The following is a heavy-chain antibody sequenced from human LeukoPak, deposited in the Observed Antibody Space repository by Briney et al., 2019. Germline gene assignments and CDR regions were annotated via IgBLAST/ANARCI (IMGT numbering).Heavy chain of an antibody. Sequence: SETLSLTCTVSGGSISGYYWSWIRQPPGKGLEWIGYVYNSGNSDYNPSLKSRVSISVDTSKNQLSLKLSSVTAADTAVYYCARAHSNNRRFDYWGQGTLVTVSS. V-gene: IGHV4-59*01. CDR2: VYNSGNS. J-gene: IGHJ4*02. D-gene: IGHD1-14*01. CDR3: ARAHSNNRRFDY. CDR1: GGSISGYY.